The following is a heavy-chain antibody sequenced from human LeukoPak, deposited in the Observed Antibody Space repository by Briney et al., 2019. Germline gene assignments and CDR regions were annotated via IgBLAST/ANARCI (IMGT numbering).Heavy chain of an antibody. CDR3: VRDRTVSTILDY. CDR2: IKTDGSAM. D-gene: IGHD5/OR15-5a*01. Sequence: GSLRLSCVGSGFTFNDYWIHWVRQAPGKGLLWVSAIKTDGSAMQYADSVKGRFAISRDNAKNTVYLQMNSLRDEDTAVYYCVRDRTVSTILDYWGQGTLVTVSS. CDR1: GFTFNDYW. J-gene: IGHJ4*02. V-gene: IGHV3-74*03.